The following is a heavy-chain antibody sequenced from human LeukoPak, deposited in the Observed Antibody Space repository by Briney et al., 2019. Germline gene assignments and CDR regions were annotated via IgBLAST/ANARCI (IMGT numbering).Heavy chain of an antibody. J-gene: IGHJ4*02. CDR2: IYPGDSDT. CDR3: ARLNYYDSTGPYSALDY. Sequence: GESLKISCQGSGYIFTGFWIGWVRQMPGKSLEWMGIIYPGDSDTRYSPSFQGRVTISADKSISTAYLQWSSLKASDTAMYFCARLNYYDSTGPYSALDYWGQGTLVTVSS. D-gene: IGHD3-22*01. V-gene: IGHV5-51*01. CDR1: GYIFTGFW.